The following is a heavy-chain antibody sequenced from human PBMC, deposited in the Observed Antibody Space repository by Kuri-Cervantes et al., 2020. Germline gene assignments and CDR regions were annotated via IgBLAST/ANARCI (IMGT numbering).Heavy chain of an antibody. Sequence: ASVKVSCKASGYTFTSYAMHWVRQAPGQRLEWMGWINAGNGNTKYSQKFQGRVTITRDTSASTAYMELSSLRSEDTAVYYCASEQLDQTLDYYHMDVWGKGTTVTVSS. CDR2: INAGNGNT. V-gene: IGHV1-3*01. CDR3: ASEQLDQTLDYYHMDV. D-gene: IGHD6-6*01. CDR1: GYTFTSYA. J-gene: IGHJ6*03.